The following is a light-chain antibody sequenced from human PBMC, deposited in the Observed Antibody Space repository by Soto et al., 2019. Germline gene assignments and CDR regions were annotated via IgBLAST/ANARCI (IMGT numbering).Light chain of an antibody. V-gene: IGLV2-14*01. CDR2: EVT. Sequence: QSALTQPASVSGSPGQSITISCTGTTSDVGGYNYVSWYQHHPGKAPKLLIYEVTNRPSGVSNRFSGSKSGNMASLTISGIQAEDEADYYCSSFTNVNPWWFGTGTQLTVL. J-gene: IGLJ3*02. CDR3: SSFTNVNPWW. CDR1: TSDVGGYNY.